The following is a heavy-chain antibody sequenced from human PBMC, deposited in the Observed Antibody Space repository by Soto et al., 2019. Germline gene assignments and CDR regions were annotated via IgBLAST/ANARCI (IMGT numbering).Heavy chain of an antibody. CDR2: ISNDGSNR. Sequence: QVQVVESGGGVVQPGRSLRLSCAASGFTFSNYAMHWVRHAPGKGLEWVAVISNDGSNRYYEDSVKGRFTSSRDNSKNTLYLQMDSLRAEDTAVYYCAREYQLLTYYFDYWGQGILVTLSS. D-gene: IGHD2-2*01. CDR3: AREYQLLTYYFDY. CDR1: GFTFSNYA. V-gene: IGHV3-30-3*01. J-gene: IGHJ4*02.